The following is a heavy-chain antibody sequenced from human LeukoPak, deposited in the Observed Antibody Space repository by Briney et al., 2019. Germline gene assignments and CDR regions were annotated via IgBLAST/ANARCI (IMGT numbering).Heavy chain of an antibody. CDR2: IKQDGSEK. Sequence: PGGSLRLSCAASGFTFSSYWMSWVRQAPGKGLEWVGNIKQDGSEKYYVDSVKGRFTISRDNAKNSLYLQMSSLRAEDTAVYYCARERDGSSGYSDYWGQGTLVTVSS. J-gene: IGHJ4*02. CDR3: ARERDGSSGYSDY. D-gene: IGHD6-19*01. V-gene: IGHV3-7*01. CDR1: GFTFSSYW.